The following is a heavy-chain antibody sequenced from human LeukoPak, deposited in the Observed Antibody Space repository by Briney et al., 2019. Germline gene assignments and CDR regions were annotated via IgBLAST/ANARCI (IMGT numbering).Heavy chain of an antibody. Sequence: GGSLRLSCAASGFTFSSYWMHWVRQAPGKGLVWVSRINSDGSSTSYADSVKGRFTISRDNAKNTLYLQMNSLRAEDTAVYYCARAPIYYGSGSYVYYWGQGTLVTVSS. D-gene: IGHD3-10*01. CDR3: ARAPIYYGSGSYVYY. CDR2: INSDGSST. J-gene: IGHJ4*02. CDR1: GFTFSSYW. V-gene: IGHV3-74*01.